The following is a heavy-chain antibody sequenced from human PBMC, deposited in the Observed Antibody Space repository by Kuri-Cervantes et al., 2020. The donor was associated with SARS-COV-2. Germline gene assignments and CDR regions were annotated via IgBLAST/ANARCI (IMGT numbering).Heavy chain of an antibody. V-gene: IGHV1-8*02. J-gene: IGHJ5*02. D-gene: IGHD2-2*02. CDR1: GYTFTSYY. CDR2: MNPNSGNT. Sequence: ASVKVSCKASGYTFTSYYMHWVRQAPGQGLEWMGWMNPNSGNTGYAQKFQGRVTMTRNTTIGTVYMVLSSLRSEDTAVYYCARDRAVVVPAAILSNWFDPLGQGTLVTVSS. CDR3: ARDRAVVVPAAILSNWFDP.